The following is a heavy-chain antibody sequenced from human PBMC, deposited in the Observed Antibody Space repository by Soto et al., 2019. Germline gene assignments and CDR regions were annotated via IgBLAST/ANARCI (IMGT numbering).Heavy chain of an antibody. D-gene: IGHD6-19*01. CDR3: ARATKRYYSSDNFDY. V-gene: IGHV4-61*01. Sequence: TLSLTCTVSGGSVSSGSYYWSWIRQPPGKGLEWIGYIYYSGSTNYNPSLKSRVTISVDTSKNQFSLKLSSVTAADTAVYYCARATKRYYSSDNFDYWGQGTLVTVSS. J-gene: IGHJ4*02. CDR1: GGSVSSGSYY. CDR2: IYYSGST.